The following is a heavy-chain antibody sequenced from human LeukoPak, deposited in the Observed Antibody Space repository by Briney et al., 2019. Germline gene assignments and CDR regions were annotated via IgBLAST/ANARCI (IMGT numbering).Heavy chain of an antibody. Sequence: ASVKVSCKASGYPFSIYDVNWVRQAAGQGLEWLGWMNPNGIAAGYSQKFQDRVTLTMDTSTSTACLELSSLRSEDTAVYYCARGRLSTLWGQGTLVTVSS. CDR1: GYPFSIYD. D-gene: IGHD2-2*01. V-gene: IGHV1-8*01. CDR3: ARGRLSTL. J-gene: IGHJ4*02. CDR2: MNPNGIAA.